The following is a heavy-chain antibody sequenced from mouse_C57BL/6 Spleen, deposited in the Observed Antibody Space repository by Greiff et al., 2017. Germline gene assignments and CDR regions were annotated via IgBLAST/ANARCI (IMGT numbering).Heavy chain of an antibody. D-gene: IGHD1-1*01. CDR1: GYTFTSYW. Sequence: QVQLQQPGTELVKPGASVKLSCKASGYTFTSYWMHWVKQRPGHGLEWIGNINPSNGGTNYNEKFKSKATLTVDKSSSTAYMQLSILTSEASAVYYCARVTVVAIPYAMDYWGQGTSVTVSS. CDR3: ARVTVVAIPYAMDY. V-gene: IGHV1-53*01. J-gene: IGHJ4*01. CDR2: INPSNGGT.